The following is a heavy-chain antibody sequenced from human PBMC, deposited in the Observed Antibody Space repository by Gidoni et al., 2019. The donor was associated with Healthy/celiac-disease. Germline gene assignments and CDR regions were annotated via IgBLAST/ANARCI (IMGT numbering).Heavy chain of an antibody. CDR1: GFTVSSNY. J-gene: IGHJ6*02. V-gene: IGHV3-53*01. Sequence: EVQLVESGGGLIQPGGSLRLSCAASGFTVSSNYMSWVRQAPGKGLEWVSVIYSGGSTYYADSVKGRFTISRDNSKNTLYLQMNSLRAEDTAVYYCARDVYVDIVATKSYGMDVWGQGTTVTVSS. CDR3: ARDVYVDIVATKSYGMDV. D-gene: IGHD5-12*01. CDR2: IYSGGST.